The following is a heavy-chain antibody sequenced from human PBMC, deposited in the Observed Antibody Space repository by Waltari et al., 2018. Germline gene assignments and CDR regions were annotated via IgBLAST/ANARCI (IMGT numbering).Heavy chain of an antibody. D-gene: IGHD3-22*01. J-gene: IGHJ4*02. CDR3: ARGDSSGYRGY. V-gene: IGHV1-3*01. CDR1: GYTFNSYA. CDR2: INAGNGNK. Sequence: QVQLVQSGAEVKKPGASVKVSCKASGYTFNSYAMHWVRQAPGQRLEWMGWINAGNGNKKYSQKFQGRVTITRDTSASTAYMELSSLRSEDTAVYYCARGDSSGYRGYWGQGTLVTVSS.